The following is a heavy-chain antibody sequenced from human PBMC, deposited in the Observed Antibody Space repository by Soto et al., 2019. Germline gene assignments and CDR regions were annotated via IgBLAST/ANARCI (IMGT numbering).Heavy chain of an antibody. CDR1: GFSFSSAW. J-gene: IGHJ4*02. CDR2: MNEDGSER. Sequence: GGSLRLSCAVSGFSFSSAWMTWIRQAPGKGLERVAIMNEDGSERYYVDSVKGRFTISRDNAKNALFLQMNSLRVEDTAVYFCARDRAYSRFDYWGKGSLVTVSS. D-gene: IGHD4-4*01. CDR3: ARDRAYSRFDY. V-gene: IGHV3-7*03.